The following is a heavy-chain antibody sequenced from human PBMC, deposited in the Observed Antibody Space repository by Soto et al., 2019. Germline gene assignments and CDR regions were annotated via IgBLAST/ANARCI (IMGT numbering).Heavy chain of an antibody. D-gene: IGHD1-26*01. CDR3: AKEDAGANTIPTATD. CDR1: GFTFSSHG. V-gene: IGHV3-30*18. Sequence: QVQLVESGGGVVQPGRSLRLYCAASGFTFSSHGMPWVRQAPGKGLEWLSVISYDGRNEYYTDSVKGRFTISRDNYKDTLYLQMNRLRVEDTALYYCAKEDAGANTIPTATDWGLGTLVTVSS. J-gene: IGHJ4*02. CDR2: ISYDGRNE.